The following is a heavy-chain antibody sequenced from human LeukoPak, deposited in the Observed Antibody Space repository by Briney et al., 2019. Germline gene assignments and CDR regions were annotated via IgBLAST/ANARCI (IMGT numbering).Heavy chain of an antibody. J-gene: IGHJ4*02. CDR1: GFTFNVYS. D-gene: IGHD3-22*01. Sequence: GGSLRLSCAASGFTFNVYSMSWVRQAPGKGLEWVSYITRNSNDIYYADSVKGRFTISRDNAKNSLYLQMNNLRAEDTAVYYCAKTLLDSSGYYYAGSDYWGQGILVTVSS. CDR2: ITRNSNDI. V-gene: IGHV3-48*01. CDR3: AKTLLDSSGYYYAGSDY.